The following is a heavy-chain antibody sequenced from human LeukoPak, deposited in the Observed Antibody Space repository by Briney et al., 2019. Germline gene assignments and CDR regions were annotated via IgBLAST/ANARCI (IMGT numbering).Heavy chain of an antibody. D-gene: IGHD1-26*01. Sequence: SETLSLTCTVSGGSISRYYWTWIRQPPGKGLEWIGNIVYSGNTIYNSSLKSRVSISVDTSKNQFSLNLSSTTAADTAVYYCARDSGSSGNNYYFDYWGQGTLVTVSS. CDR1: GGSISRYY. CDR2: IVYSGNT. CDR3: ARDSGSSGNNYYFDY. V-gene: IGHV4-59*01. J-gene: IGHJ4*02.